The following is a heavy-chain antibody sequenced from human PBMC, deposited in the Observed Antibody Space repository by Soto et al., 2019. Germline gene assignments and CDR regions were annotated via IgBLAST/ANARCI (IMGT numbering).Heavy chain of an antibody. CDR1: GFTVSSYS. CDR3: VKILQYSYGLPH. D-gene: IGHD5-18*01. V-gene: IGHV3-64D*06. J-gene: IGHJ4*02. CDR2: INSNGGST. Sequence: GGSLRLSCAASGFTVSSYSMNWVRQAPGKGLEWISIINSNGGSTYYADSVKGRFTISRDNSKNTLYLQMSSLRAEDTAVYYCVKILQYSYGLPHWGQGTLVTVSS.